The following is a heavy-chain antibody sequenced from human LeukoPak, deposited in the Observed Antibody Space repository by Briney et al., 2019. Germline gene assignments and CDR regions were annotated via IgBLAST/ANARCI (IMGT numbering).Heavy chain of an antibody. Sequence: SCKASGYTFTNYGISWVRQAPGKGLDWVSAISGSGGSTYYADSVKGRFTISRDNSKNTLYLQMNSLRAEDTAVYYCAKSEGIAVAGSADYWGQGTLVTVSS. D-gene: IGHD6-19*01. CDR2: ISGSGGST. CDR3: AKSEGIAVAGSADY. J-gene: IGHJ4*02. CDR1: GYTFTNYG. V-gene: IGHV3-23*01.